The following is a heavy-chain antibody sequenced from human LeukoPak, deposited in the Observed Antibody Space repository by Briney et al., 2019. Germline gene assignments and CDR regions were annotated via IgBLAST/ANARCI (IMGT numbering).Heavy chain of an antibody. J-gene: IGHJ3*02. V-gene: IGHV1-2*02. Sequence: ASVKVSCKASGYTFTGYYMHWVRQAPGQGLEWMGWINPNSGGTNYAQKFQGRVTMTRDTSISTAYMELSRLRSDDTAVYYCAKDRDFWSGSDDAFDIWGQGTMVTVSS. CDR3: AKDRDFWSGSDDAFDI. D-gene: IGHD3-3*01. CDR1: GYTFTGYY. CDR2: INPNSGGT.